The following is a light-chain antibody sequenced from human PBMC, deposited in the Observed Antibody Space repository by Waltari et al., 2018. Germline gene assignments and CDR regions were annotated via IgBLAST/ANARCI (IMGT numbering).Light chain of an antibody. J-gene: IGLJ2*01. CDR3: CSYAGRYTSV. V-gene: IGLV2-11*01. Sequence: QSALTQPRSVSGSPVQSVPFSCPGTSMHVGALTYSSWYQVHPGKVPTLILYDVDKRPSGVPDRFSGSKAGNTASLTISGLQTEDEADYYCCSYAGRYTSVFGGGTKVTVL. CDR2: DVD. CDR1: SMHVGALTY.